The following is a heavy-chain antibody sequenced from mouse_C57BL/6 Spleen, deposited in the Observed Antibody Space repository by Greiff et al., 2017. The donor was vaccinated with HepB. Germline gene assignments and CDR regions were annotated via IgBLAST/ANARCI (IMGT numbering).Heavy chain of an antibody. D-gene: IGHD3-1*01. V-gene: IGHV14-3*01. CDR1: GFNIKNTY. Sequence: EVQLQQSVAELVRPGASVKLSCTASGFNIKNTYMHWVKQRPEQGLEWIGRIDPANGNTKYAPKFQGKGTITADTSSITAYLQLSSLTSEDTAIYYCAWGDHPPGLFDYWGQGTTLTVSS. CDR3: AWGDHPPGLFDY. CDR2: IDPANGNT. J-gene: IGHJ2*01.